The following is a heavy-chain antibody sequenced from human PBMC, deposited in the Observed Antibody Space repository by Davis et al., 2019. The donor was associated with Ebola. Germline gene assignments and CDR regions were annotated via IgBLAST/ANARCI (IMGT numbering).Heavy chain of an antibody. Sequence: SETLSLTCTVSGGSINSHYWSWIRQPPGKGLEWIGSIYYSGSTYYNPSLKGRVTISVDTSKNQFSLKLSSVTAADTAVYYCAGGAIFGVVVRYFDLWGRGTLVTVSS. D-gene: IGHD3-3*01. CDR1: GGSINSHY. V-gene: IGHV4-59*04. CDR3: AGGAIFGVVVRYFDL. CDR2: IYYSGST. J-gene: IGHJ2*01.